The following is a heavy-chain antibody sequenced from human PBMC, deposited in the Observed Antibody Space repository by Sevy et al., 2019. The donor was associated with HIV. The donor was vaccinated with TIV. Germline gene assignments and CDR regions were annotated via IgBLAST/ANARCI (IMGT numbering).Heavy chain of an antibody. Sequence: GGSLRLSCAASGFTFSSYGMHWVRQAPGKGLEWVAVISYDGSNKYYADSVKGRFTISRDNSKNTLYLQMNSLGAEDTAVYYCAKDAEQQLIPYYYHYYMDVWGKGTTVTVSS. CDR2: ISYDGSNK. J-gene: IGHJ6*03. V-gene: IGHV3-30*18. CDR1: GFTFSSYG. CDR3: AKDAEQQLIPYYYHYYMDV. D-gene: IGHD6-13*01.